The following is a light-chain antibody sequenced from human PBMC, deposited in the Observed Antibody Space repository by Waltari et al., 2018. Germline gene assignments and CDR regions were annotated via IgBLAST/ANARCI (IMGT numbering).Light chain of an antibody. CDR1: ASNIGNNL. CDR3: AAWDDSLNGRWV. CDR2: RSD. Sequence: QSVLTQPPSVSGTPGQRVTISCSGSASNIGNNLVNWYQQFPGKAPKLLIYRSDPPPSGAPDRFSGSKAGTSASLAISGLQSEDEADYYCAAWDDSLNGRWVFGGGTKVTVL. J-gene: IGLJ3*02. V-gene: IGLV1-44*01.